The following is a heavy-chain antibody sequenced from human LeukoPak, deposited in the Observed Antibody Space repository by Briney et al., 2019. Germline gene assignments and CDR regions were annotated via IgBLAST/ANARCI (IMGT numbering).Heavy chain of an antibody. CDR2: ISANGRST. CDR1: LFTFYNYP. J-gene: IGHJ6*02. Sequence: PGGSLRPSCSASLFTFYNYPMHWVRRAPGKGLEFVSSISANGRSTYYADSVKGRFTISRDNSKNTLYLQMSSLTTEDAAVYFCVKIVPVATYYYGVDVWGQGTTVTVSS. CDR3: VKIVPVATYYYGVDV. V-gene: IGHV3-64D*09. D-gene: IGHD2-15*01.